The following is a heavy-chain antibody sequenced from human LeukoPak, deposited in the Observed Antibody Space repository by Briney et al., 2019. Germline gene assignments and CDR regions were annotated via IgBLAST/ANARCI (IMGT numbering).Heavy chain of an antibody. CDR3: ARADTAMATPEN. CDR1: GFTLSSYA. V-gene: IGHV3-30-3*01. J-gene: IGHJ4*02. D-gene: IGHD5-18*01. CDR2: TSYDGSSK. Sequence: GGSLRLSCAASGFTLSSYAMRWVRQAPAKGLKWVAVTSYDGSSKYYADSVKSRFTISRDNSKNTLYLQMNSLRAADTAVYYCARADTAMATPENWGQGTLVTVSS.